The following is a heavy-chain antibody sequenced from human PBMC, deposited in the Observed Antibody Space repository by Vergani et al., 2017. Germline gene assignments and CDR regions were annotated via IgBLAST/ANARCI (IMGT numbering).Heavy chain of an antibody. CDR1: GGSFSGYY. Sequence: QVQLQQWGAGLLKPSETLSLTCAVYGGSFSGYYWSWIRQPPGKGLEWIGEINHSGSTNYNPSLKSRVTISVDTSKNQFSLKQSSVTAADTAVYYCASRLGPIYGSGRGKRFWFDPWGQGTLVTVSS. J-gene: IGHJ5*02. D-gene: IGHD3-10*01. CDR2: INHSGST. CDR3: ASRLGPIYGSGRGKRFWFDP. V-gene: IGHV4-34*01.